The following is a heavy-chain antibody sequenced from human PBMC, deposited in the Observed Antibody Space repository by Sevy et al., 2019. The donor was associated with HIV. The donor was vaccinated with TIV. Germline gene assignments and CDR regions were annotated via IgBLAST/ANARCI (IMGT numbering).Heavy chain of an antibody. D-gene: IGHD6-19*01. Sequence: GGSLRHSCAASGFTFSSYWMSWVRQAPGKGLEWVANIKQDGSEKYYVDSVKGRFTISRDNAKNSLYLQMNSLRAEDTAVYYCARVSSGWYKDVWGKGTTVTVSS. V-gene: IGHV3-7*03. CDR3: ARVSSGWYKDV. CDR1: GFTFSSYW. CDR2: IKQDGSEK. J-gene: IGHJ6*04.